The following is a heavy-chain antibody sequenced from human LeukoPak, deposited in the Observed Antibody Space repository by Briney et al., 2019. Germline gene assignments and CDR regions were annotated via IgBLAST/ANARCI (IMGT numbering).Heavy chain of an antibody. CDR2: IKQDGSER. CDR1: GFTFSSYW. Sequence: GSLRLSCAASGFTFSSYWMTWVRQAPGKGLEWVANIKQDGSERNYVDSVKGRFTISRDNAKNSLYLQMNTLRDEDTAVYYCATGAGCGYWGQGTLVTVSS. CDR3: ATGAGCGY. D-gene: IGHD6-19*01. V-gene: IGHV3-7*03. J-gene: IGHJ4*02.